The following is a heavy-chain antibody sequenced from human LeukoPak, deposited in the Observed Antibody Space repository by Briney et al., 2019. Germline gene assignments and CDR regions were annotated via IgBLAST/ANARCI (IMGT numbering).Heavy chain of an antibody. J-gene: IGHJ6*02. D-gene: IGHD3-16*01. CDR1: GFTFSSYA. V-gene: IGHV3-30-3*01. Sequence: GGSLRLSCAASGFTFSSYAMHWVRQAPGKGLEWVAAISYDGSNKYYADSVKGRFTISRDNSKNTLYLQMNSLRAEDTAVYYCAREGGSQGYWYYGMDVWGQGTTVTVPS. CDR2: ISYDGSNK. CDR3: AREGGSQGYWYYGMDV.